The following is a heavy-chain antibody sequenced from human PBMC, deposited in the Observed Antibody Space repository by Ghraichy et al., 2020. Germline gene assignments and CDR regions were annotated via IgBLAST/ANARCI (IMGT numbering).Heavy chain of an antibody. Sequence: SVKVSCKASGGTFSSYAISWVRQAPGQGLEWMGGIIPIFGTANYAQKFQGRVTITADESTSTAYMELSSLRSEDTAVYYCAREGYCGGDCYSGGWFDPWGQGTLVTVSS. CDR3: AREGYCGGDCYSGGWFDP. V-gene: IGHV1-69*13. CDR2: IIPIFGTA. D-gene: IGHD2-21*01. CDR1: GGTFSSYA. J-gene: IGHJ5*02.